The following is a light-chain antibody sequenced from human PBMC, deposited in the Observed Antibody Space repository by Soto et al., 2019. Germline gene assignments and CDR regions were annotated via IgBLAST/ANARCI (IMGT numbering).Light chain of an antibody. CDR3: SSYTSSTTLV. CDR1: SSDVGGYNC. J-gene: IGLJ2*01. CDR2: EVS. Sequence: QSALTQPASVSGSPGQSITISCTGTSSDVGGYNCVSWYQQHPGKAPKLMIYEVSNRPSGVSNRFSGSKSGNTASLTISGLQAEDEGDYHCSSYTSSTTLVFGGGTKVTVL. V-gene: IGLV2-14*01.